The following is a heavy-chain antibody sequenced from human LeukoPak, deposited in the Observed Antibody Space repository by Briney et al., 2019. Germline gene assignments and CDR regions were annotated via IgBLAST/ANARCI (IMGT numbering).Heavy chain of an antibody. CDR3: ARHDGRGGATMGALDY. CDR1: GGSISSSCYF. Sequence: KPSETLSLTCTVSGGSISSSCYFWGRIRQPPGTGLEWIGSIYYGGSTYYSPSLRSRVTISVDTSKNQFSLNLSSVTAADTAVYYCARHDGRGGATMGALDYWGQGSLVTVSS. V-gene: IGHV4-39*01. D-gene: IGHD4/OR15-4a*01. J-gene: IGHJ4*02. CDR2: IYYGGST.